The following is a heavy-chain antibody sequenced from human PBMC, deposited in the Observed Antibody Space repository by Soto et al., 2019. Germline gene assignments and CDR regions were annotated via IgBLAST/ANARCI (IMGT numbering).Heavy chain of an antibody. CDR1: GYTFTDYY. V-gene: IGHV1-2*02. CDR3: TRENIENSDGLYDAFDI. CDR2: MNPESGGA. D-gene: IGHD5-18*01. J-gene: IGHJ3*02. Sequence: ASVKVFCKTSGYTFTDYYTHWVRQAPGQGLEWMGWMNPESGGAYFAQKFQGRVTLTRDTSIGTAYIEVNSLTSDDTAVYFCTRENIENSDGLYDAFDIWGQGTTVTVSS.